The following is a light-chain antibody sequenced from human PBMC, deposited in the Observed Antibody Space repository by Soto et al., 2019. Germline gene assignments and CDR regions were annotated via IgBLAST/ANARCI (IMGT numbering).Light chain of an antibody. Sequence: EIVLTQSPGTLSLSPGERATLSCRASQSLGASYLAWYQQKPGQAPRLLIYAASSRATGIPDRFSGGGSGTDFTLTISRLEPEDFAVYYCQQYGSSHRTFGHGPKV. V-gene: IGKV3-20*01. CDR1: QSLGASY. CDR2: AAS. CDR3: QQYGSSHRT. J-gene: IGKJ1*01.